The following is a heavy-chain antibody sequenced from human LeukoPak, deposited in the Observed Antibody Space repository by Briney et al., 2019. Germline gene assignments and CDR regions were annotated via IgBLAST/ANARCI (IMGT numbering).Heavy chain of an antibody. Sequence: PSETLSLTCTVSGGSISSYYWSWIRQPPGKGLEWIGYIYYSGSSNYNPSLKSRVTISVDTSKNQFSLKLSSVTAADTAVYYCARQTRGLYGSGHSRFDYWGQGTLVTVSS. CDR3: ARQTRGLYGSGHSRFDY. CDR2: IYYSGSS. D-gene: IGHD3-10*01. V-gene: IGHV4-59*08. J-gene: IGHJ4*02. CDR1: GGSISSYY.